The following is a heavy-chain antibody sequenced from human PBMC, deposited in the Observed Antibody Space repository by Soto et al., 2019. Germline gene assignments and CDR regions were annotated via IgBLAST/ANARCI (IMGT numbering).Heavy chain of an antibody. V-gene: IGHV3-21*01. CDR2: ISSTTNYI. J-gene: IGHJ4*02. CDR1: GFTFTRYS. Sequence: GGSLRISGAASGFTFTRYSMNWVRQAPGKGLEWVSSISSTTNYIYYADSMKGRFTVSRDNAKNSVYLEMNSLSAEDTAVYYCARESEDLTSNFDYWGQGTLVTVSS. CDR3: ARESEDLTSNFDY.